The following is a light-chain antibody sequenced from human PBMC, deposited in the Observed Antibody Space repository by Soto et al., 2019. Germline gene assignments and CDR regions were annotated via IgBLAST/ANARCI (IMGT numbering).Light chain of an antibody. V-gene: IGKV3-11*01. CDR2: GAS. CDR3: QQRSNWPQIT. Sequence: EIVLTQSPATLSLSPGERATLSCRASQSVSINLAWYQQKPGQAPRLLIYGASTRATDIPARFSGSGSGTEFTLTISSLEPEDFAVYYCQQRSNWPQITFGQGTRLEI. CDR1: QSVSIN. J-gene: IGKJ5*01.